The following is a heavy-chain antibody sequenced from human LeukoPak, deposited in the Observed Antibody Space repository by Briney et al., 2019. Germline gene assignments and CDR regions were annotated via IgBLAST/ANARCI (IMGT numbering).Heavy chain of an antibody. J-gene: IGHJ4*02. D-gene: IGHD3-22*01. CDR2: ISGRGSST. Sequence: GGSLRLSCAASGFTFSDYYMSWIRQAPGKGLEWVSIISGRGSSTYYADSVKGRFTISRDNSKNTLYLQMNSLRAEDTAIFYCAKAREPYYDNSGIDHWGQGTLVTVSS. CDR1: GFTFSDYY. CDR3: AKAREPYYDNSGIDH. V-gene: IGHV3-23*01.